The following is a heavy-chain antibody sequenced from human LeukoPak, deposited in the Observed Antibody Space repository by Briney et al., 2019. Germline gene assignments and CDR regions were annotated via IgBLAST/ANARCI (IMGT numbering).Heavy chain of an antibody. Sequence: ASVKVSCKSSGGTFSSYSISWVRQAPGQGLEWMGGIIPMFGTANYAQKFQGRVTITADKSTSTGYMELSSLRSEDTAVYYCARQNPGTYFDFWGQGTLVTASS. CDR1: GGTFSSYS. CDR3: ARQNPGTYFDF. CDR2: IIPMFGTA. J-gene: IGHJ4*02. D-gene: IGHD1-1*01. V-gene: IGHV1-69*06.